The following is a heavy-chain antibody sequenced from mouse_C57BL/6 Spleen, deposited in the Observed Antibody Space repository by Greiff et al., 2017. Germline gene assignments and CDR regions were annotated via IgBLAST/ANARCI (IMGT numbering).Heavy chain of an antibody. D-gene: IGHD1-2*01. CDR2: IYPGDGDT. Sequence: VQLQESGAELVKPGASVKISCKSSGYAFSSYWMSVGKLRHGKGLEWIGQIYPGDGDTNYNGQFKGKATLIADKSSSAACMQLSSQTSEDAAVYCCAREGLRLFAYWGQGTLVTVSA. CDR3: AREGLRLFAY. CDR1: GYAFSSYW. J-gene: IGHJ3*01. V-gene: IGHV1-80*01.